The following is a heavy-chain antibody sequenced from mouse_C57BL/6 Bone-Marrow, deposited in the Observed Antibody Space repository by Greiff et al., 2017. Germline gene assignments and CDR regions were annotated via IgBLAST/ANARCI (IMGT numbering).Heavy chain of an antibody. CDR3: ARRGLRPYDAMDY. CDR2: IYPGGGYT. CDR1: GYTFTNYW. J-gene: IGHJ4*01. D-gene: IGHD2-4*01. Sequence: QVQLQQSGAELVRPGTSVKMSCKASGYTFTNYWIGWAKQRPGHGLEWIGDIYPGGGYTNYNEKFKGKATLTADKSSSTAYMQFSSLTSEDSAIYYCARRGLRPYDAMDYWGQGTSVTVSS. V-gene: IGHV1-63*01.